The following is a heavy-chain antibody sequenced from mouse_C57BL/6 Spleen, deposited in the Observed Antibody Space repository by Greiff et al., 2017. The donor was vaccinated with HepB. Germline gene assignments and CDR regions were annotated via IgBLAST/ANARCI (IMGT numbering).Heavy chain of an antibody. CDR3: TSPLYDLYFDY. V-gene: IGHV1-5*01. CDR2: IYPGNSDT. D-gene: IGHD1-1*01. CDR1: GYTFTSYW. Sequence: EVQLQQSGTVLARPGASVKMSCKTSGYTFTSYWMHWVKQRPGQGLEWIGAIYPGNSDTSYNQKFKGKAKLTAVTSASTAYMELSSLTNEDSAVYYCTSPLYDLYFDYWGQGTTLTVSS. J-gene: IGHJ2*01.